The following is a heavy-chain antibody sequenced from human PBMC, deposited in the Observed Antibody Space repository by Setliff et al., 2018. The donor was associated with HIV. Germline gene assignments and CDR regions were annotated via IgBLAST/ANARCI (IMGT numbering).Heavy chain of an antibody. J-gene: IGHJ3*02. Sequence: KASETLSLTCAVSGGSISSSDWWSWVRQPPGKGLEWIGEIYHSGRTNYNSSLKSRVTISVDKSKNQFSLKRSSVTAADTAVYYCARGVVGATYDVFDIWAQGTMVTVSS. CDR1: GGSISSSDW. D-gene: IGHD1-26*01. CDR2: IYHSGRT. CDR3: ARGVVGATYDVFDI. V-gene: IGHV4-4*02.